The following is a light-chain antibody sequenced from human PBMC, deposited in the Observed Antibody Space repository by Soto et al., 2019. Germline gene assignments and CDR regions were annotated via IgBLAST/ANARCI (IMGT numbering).Light chain of an antibody. Sequence: EIVLTQSPATLSLSPGERATLSCRASQSVSSYLAWYQQKPGQAPRLLIYDASNRATGIPARFSGSESGTDFTLTISSLEPEDFAVYYCQQRSNWPPYTFGQGTKLENK. J-gene: IGKJ2*01. CDR3: QQRSNWPPYT. CDR2: DAS. V-gene: IGKV3-11*01. CDR1: QSVSSY.